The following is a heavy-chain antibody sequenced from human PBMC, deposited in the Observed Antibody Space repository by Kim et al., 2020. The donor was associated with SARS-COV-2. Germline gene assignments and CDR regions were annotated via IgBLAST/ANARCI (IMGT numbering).Heavy chain of an antibody. D-gene: IGHD6-13*01. Sequence: SETLSLTCAVYGGSFSGYYWSWIRQPPGKGLEWIGEINHSGSTNYNPSLKSRVTISVDTSKNQFSLKLSSVTAADTAVYYCARGRRSSSQRAGLYGMDVWAKGPRSPSP. CDR2: INHSGST. CDR3: ARGRRSSSQRAGLYGMDV. V-gene: IGHV4-34*01. J-gene: IGHJ6*02. CDR1: GGSFSGYY.